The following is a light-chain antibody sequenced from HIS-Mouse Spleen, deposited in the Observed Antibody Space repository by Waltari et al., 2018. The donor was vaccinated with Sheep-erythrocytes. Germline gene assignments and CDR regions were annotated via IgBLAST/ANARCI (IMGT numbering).Light chain of an antibody. CDR3: QQYNSYSRT. CDR2: KAS. J-gene: IGKJ2*01. CDR1: QSISSW. Sequence: IQMPQSPSTLSASVGDRVTITCRASQSISSWLAWYQQKPGKAPKLLIYKASSLESGVPSRFSGSGSGTEFTLTISSLQPDDFATYYCQQYNSYSRTFGQGTKLEIK. V-gene: IGKV1-5*03.